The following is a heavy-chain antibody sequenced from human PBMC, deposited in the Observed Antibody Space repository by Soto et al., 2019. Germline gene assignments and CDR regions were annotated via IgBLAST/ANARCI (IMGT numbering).Heavy chain of an antibody. CDR3: ARLSMVRGVNPYYFDY. CDR2: INHSGST. V-gene: IGHV4-34*01. CDR1: GGSFSGYY. D-gene: IGHD3-10*01. Sequence: SETLSLTCAVYGGSFSGYYWSWIRQPPGKGLEWIGEINHSGSTNYNPSLKSRVTISVDTSKNQFSLKLSSVTAADTAVYYCARLSMVRGVNPYYFDYWGQGTLVTVSS. J-gene: IGHJ4*02.